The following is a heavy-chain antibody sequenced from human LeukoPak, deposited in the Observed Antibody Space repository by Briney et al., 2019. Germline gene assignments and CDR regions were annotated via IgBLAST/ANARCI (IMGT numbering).Heavy chain of an antibody. CDR3: ARDRSYNSGWLDY. CDR1: GFTFSTYE. V-gene: IGHV3-48*03. J-gene: IGHJ4*02. D-gene: IGHD6-19*01. Sequence: GGSLRLSCAASGFTFSTYEMNWVRQAPGKGLEWVSYISSSGSTIYYANSVKGRFTISRDNAKNSLHPQMNSLRAEDTAVYYCARDRSYNSGWLDYWGQGTLVTVSS. CDR2: ISSSGSTI.